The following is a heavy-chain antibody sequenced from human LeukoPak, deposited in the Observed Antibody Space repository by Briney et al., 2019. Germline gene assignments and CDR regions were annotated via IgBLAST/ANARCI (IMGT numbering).Heavy chain of an antibody. CDR3: TRGPTQWLIDY. CDR1: GFTFGDYA. V-gene: IGHV3-49*04. J-gene: IGHJ4*02. D-gene: IGHD2-8*01. Sequence: GGSLRLSCTASGFTFGDYAMSWVRQAPGKGLEWVGFIRSKAYGGTTEYAASVKGRFTISRGDSKSIAYLQMNSLKTEDTAVYYCTRGPTQWLIDYWGQGTLVTVSS. CDR2: IRSKAYGGTT.